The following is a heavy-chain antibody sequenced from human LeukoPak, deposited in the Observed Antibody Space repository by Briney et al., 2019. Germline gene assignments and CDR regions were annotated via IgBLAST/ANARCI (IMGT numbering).Heavy chain of an antibody. CDR1: GGSISSSSYY. CDR3: ARLRDGYNLYYFDY. V-gene: IGHV4-39*01. CDR2: IYYSGST. D-gene: IGHD5-24*01. Sequence: SETLSLTCTVSGGSISSSSYYWGWIRQPPGKGLEWIGSIYYSGSTYYNPSLKSRVTISVDTSKNQFSLKLSSVTAADTAVYYCARLRDGYNLYYFDYWGQGTLVTVSS. J-gene: IGHJ4*02.